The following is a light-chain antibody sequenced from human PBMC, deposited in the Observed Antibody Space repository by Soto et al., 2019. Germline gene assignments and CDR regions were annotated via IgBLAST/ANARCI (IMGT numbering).Light chain of an antibody. V-gene: IGKV1-39*01. CDR1: QDIANF. CDR3: HQSLSSPYS. J-gene: IGKJ2*03. Sequence: IQMTQSPSSLSASVGDRVTITCRASQDIANFLHWCQHKPGKAPRLLIYAASNLQRGVPSRFSGRGSGTDFTLTINSLEPEDFASYYCHQSLSSPYSFGPGTKVDIK. CDR2: AAS.